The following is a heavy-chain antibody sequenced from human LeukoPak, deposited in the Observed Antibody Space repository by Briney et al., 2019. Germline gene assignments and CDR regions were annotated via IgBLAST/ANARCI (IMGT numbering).Heavy chain of an antibody. CDR1: GYTFTSYA. D-gene: IGHD5/OR15-5a*01. CDR2: INTNTGNP. J-gene: IGHJ4*02. V-gene: IGHV7-4-1*02. CDR3: TRGPWSSASTTPLGPHDY. Sequence: ASVKVSCKASGYTFTSYAMNWVRQAPGQRLEWMGWINTNTGNPTYAQGFTGRFVFSLDTSVSTAYLQISSLKAEDTAVYYCTRGPWSSASTTPLGPHDYWGQGTLVTVSS.